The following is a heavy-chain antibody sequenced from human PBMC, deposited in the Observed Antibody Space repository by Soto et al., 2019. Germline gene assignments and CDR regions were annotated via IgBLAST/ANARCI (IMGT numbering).Heavy chain of an antibody. CDR1: RSSISSGGYY. V-gene: IGHV4-31*03. CDR2: IYYTGST. CDR3: ALTRSWFDP. Sequence: PSLTLSLTCTVSRSSISSGGYYWSWIRQHPGKGLERIGYIYYTGSTYYNPSLKSRFTISVDTSMYQISLRLTSVPAPALAVDYCALTRSWFDPCGQATMVTV. J-gene: IGHJ5*02. D-gene: IGHD3-9*01.